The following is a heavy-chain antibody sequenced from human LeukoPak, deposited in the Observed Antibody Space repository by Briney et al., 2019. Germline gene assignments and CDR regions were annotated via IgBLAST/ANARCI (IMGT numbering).Heavy chain of an antibody. V-gene: IGHV1-8*01. Sequence: ASVKVSCKASGYTLTSYDTNWVRQATGQGLEWMGWMNPNSGNTGYAQKFQGRDTMTRNTSISTAYMELSSLRSEDTAVYYCARAEGAVLRFLEWLLPEPYYFDYWGQGTLVTVSS. CDR2: MNPNSGNT. CDR3: ARAEGAVLRFLEWLLPEPYYFDY. CDR1: GYTLTSYD. D-gene: IGHD3-3*01. J-gene: IGHJ4*02.